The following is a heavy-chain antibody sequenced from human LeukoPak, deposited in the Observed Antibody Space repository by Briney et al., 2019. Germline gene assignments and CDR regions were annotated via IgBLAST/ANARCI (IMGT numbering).Heavy chain of an antibody. Sequence: PGESLKISCQGSGYNFITYWIGWVRQMPGKGLEWMGIIYPGDSDTRYSPSFQGQVTISADKSISTAYLQWSSLKASDTAMYYCAATDVVAATGFGYWGQGTLVTVSS. CDR1: GYNFITYW. D-gene: IGHD2-15*01. CDR2: IYPGDSDT. J-gene: IGHJ4*02. CDR3: AATDVVAATGFGY. V-gene: IGHV5-51*01.